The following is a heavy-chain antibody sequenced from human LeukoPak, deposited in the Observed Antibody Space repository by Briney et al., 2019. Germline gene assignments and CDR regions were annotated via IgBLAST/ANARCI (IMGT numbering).Heavy chain of an antibody. J-gene: IGHJ4*02. V-gene: IGHV3-21*01. CDR2: ISSSSSYI. CDR1: GFTFSSYS. Sequence: GGSLRLSCAASGFTFSSYSMNWVRQAPGKGLEWVSSISSSSSYIYYADSVKGRFTISRDNAKNSLYMQMNSLRAEDTAVYYCAREDEQWLHFDYWGRGTLVTVSS. CDR3: AREDEQWLHFDY. D-gene: IGHD6-19*01.